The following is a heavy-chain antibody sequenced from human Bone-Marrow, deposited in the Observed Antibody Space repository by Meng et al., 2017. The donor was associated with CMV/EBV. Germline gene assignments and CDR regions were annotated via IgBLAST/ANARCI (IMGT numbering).Heavy chain of an antibody. CDR1: GYTFTSYY. J-gene: IGHJ5*02. Sequence: ASVKVSCKASGYTFTSYYMHWVRQAPGQGLEWMGIINPSGGSTSYAQKFQGRVTITADKSTSTAYMELSSLRSEDTAVYYCARGEMDIVVVPAAIWFDPWGQGTLVTVSS. CDR3: ARGEMDIVVVPAAIWFDP. D-gene: IGHD2-2*03. V-gene: IGHV1-46*01. CDR2: INPSGGST.